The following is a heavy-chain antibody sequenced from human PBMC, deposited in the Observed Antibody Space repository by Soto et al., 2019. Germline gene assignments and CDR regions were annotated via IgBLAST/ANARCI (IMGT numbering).Heavy chain of an antibody. V-gene: IGHV3-30*18. CDR3: AKGLYCCGGALHNLDY. CDR2: ISYEGSNE. Sequence: GGSLRLSCAASGFAFSSYGMHWVRQAPGKGLEWVAFISYEGSNEYYVDSVEGRFSISRDNSKNTLYLQMNSLRPEDTAVYYCAKGLYCCGGALHNLDYWGQGTLVTVSS. CDR1: GFAFSSYG. D-gene: IGHD2-15*01. J-gene: IGHJ4*02.